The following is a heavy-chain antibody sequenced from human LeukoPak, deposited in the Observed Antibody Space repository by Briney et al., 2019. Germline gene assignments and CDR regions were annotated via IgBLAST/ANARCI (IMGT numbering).Heavy chain of an antibody. CDR1: GGSVSSSNYY. Sequence: NPSETLSLTCAVSGGSVSSSNYYWGWIRQPPGRGLEWIASFSYSGSTYYNPSLKSRVTISVDTSKNQFSLKLRSVTAADTAAYYCARPGGTGYYYYFDFWGQGTLVTVSS. CDR3: ARPGGTGYYYYFDF. CDR2: FSYSGST. J-gene: IGHJ4*02. D-gene: IGHD3-22*01. V-gene: IGHV4-39*01.